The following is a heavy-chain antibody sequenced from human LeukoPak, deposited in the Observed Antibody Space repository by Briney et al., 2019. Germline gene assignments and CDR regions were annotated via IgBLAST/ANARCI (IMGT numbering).Heavy chain of an antibody. Sequence: PGGSLRLSCAASGFTFSSYSMNWVRQAPGKGLEWVSSISSSSSYIYYADSVKGRFTISRDNAKNSLYPQMNSLRAEDTAVYYCARDPEDHWGRTYYYDSSGRDTDYWGQGTLVTVSS. CDR1: GFTFSSYS. J-gene: IGHJ4*02. CDR2: ISSSSSYI. CDR3: ARDPEDHWGRTYYYDSSGRDTDY. D-gene: IGHD3-22*01. V-gene: IGHV3-21*01.